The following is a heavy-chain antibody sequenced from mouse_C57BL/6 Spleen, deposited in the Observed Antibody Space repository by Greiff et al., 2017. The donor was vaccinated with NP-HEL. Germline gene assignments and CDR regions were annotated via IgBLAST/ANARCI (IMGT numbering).Heavy chain of an antibody. Sequence: VHVKQPGAELVKPGASVKLSCKASGYTFTSYWMQWVKQRPGQGLEWIGEIDPSDSYTNYNQKFKGKATLTVDTSSSTAYMQLSSLTSEDSAVYYCARYPYYYGSSYFDYWGQGTTLTVSS. CDR2: IDPSDSYT. V-gene: IGHV1-50*01. CDR1: GYTFTSYW. J-gene: IGHJ2*01. D-gene: IGHD1-1*01. CDR3: ARYPYYYGSSYFDY.